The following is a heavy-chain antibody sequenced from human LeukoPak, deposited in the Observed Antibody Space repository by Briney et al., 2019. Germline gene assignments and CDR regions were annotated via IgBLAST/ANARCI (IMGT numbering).Heavy chain of an antibody. D-gene: IGHD1-1*01. Sequence: GGSLRLSCVAYGFTFRDYYMSWVRQAPGKGREGVSYISGSDGTIKYADSVKGRFTISRDNAKNSVYLQMNSLRVEDTAVYYCAREYTQRDYWGQGTLVTVSS. CDR2: ISGSDGTI. V-gene: IGHV3-11*01. CDR1: GFTFRDYY. CDR3: AREYTQRDY. J-gene: IGHJ4*01.